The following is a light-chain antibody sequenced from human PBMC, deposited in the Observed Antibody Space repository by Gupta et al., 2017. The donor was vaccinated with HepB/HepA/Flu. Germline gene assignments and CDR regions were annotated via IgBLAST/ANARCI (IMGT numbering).Light chain of an antibody. CDR1: QNIRNY. CDR3: QQSYSTPWT. V-gene: IGKV1-39*01. J-gene: IGKJ1*01. Sequence: STAVGDRVTITCRASQNIRNYLNWYQQKPGKAPKLLISDASSLQSGVPSRFSGSGSETDFTLTISSLQPEDFATYYCQQSYSTPWTFGQGTKVEIK. CDR2: DAS.